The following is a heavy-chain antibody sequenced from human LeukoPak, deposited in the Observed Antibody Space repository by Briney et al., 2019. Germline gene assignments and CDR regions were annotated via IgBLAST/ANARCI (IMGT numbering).Heavy chain of an antibody. J-gene: IGHJ5*02. Sequence: GGSLRLSCAASGFTFSSYWMSWVRQAPGKGLEWVANIKQDGSEKYYVDSVKGRFTISRDNAKNSLYLQMNSLRAEDTAVYYCARGPTRHFFSTHPSRDGYNSNWFDPWGQGTLVTVSS. CDR1: GFTFSSYW. D-gene: IGHD5-24*01. V-gene: IGHV3-7*03. CDR3: ARGPTRHFFSTHPSRDGYNSNWFDP. CDR2: IKQDGSEK.